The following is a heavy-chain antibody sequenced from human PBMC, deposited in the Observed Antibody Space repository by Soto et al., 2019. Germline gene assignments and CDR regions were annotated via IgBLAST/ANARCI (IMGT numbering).Heavy chain of an antibody. Sequence: GESLKTSCEASGYRFTSNWIGWVRQMPGKGLERMGIINPADSDIKYTPSFQGQVTISADKSISTVYLQWSSLQASDTAMYYCARHSIEEKRWHHRRLDYWGPGXLVTVFS. D-gene: IGHD6-6*01. CDR3: ARHSIEEKRWHHRRLDY. J-gene: IGHJ4*02. V-gene: IGHV5-51*01. CDR2: INPADSDI. CDR1: GYRFTSNW.